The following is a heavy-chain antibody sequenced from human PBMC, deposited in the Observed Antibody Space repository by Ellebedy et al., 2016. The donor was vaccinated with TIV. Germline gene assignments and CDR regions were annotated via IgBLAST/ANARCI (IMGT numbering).Heavy chain of an antibody. CDR3: ARDGYYGVYYMDV. D-gene: IGHD3-3*01. CDR2: IYSGGST. Sequence: GGSLRLXXAASGFTVSSNYMSWVRQAPGKGLEWVSVIYSGGSTYYADSVKGRFTISRDNSKNTLYLQMNSLRAEDTAVYYCARDGYYGVYYMDVWGKGTTVTVSS. J-gene: IGHJ6*03. CDR1: GFTVSSNY. V-gene: IGHV3-53*01.